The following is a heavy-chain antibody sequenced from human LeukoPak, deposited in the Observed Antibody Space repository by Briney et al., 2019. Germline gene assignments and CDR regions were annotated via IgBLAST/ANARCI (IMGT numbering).Heavy chain of an antibody. V-gene: IGHV1-69*04. CDR1: GGTFSSYA. CDR3: ARGRQQWLRGAFDI. CDR2: IIPILGIA. J-gene: IGHJ3*02. Sequence: ASVKVSCKASGGTFSSYAISWVRQAPGQGLEWMGRIIPILGIANYAQKFQGRVTITADKSTSTAYMELSSLRSEDTAVYYCARGRQQWLRGAFDIWGQGTMVTVSS. D-gene: IGHD6-19*01.